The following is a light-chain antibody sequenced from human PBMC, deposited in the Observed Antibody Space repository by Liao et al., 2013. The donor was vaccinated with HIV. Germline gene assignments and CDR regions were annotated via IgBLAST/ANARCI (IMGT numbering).Light chain of an antibody. CDR2: YDT. CDR1: NIGSKS. J-gene: IGLJ2*01. Sequence: SFVLTQPPSVSVAPGKTASITCGGSNIGSKSVHWYQQKPGQAPVLVIYYDTERPSGVPERMSGSKSGNTATLTISRVDAGDEADYYCQAWDSITVFGGGTKLTVL. V-gene: IGLV3-21*01. CDR3: QAWDSITV.